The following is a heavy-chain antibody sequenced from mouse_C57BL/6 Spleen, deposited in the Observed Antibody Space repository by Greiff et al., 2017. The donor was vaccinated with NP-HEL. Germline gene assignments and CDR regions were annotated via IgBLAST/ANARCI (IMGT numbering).Heavy chain of an antibody. CDR2: INYDGSST. Sequence: EVQRVESEGGLVQPGSSMKLSCTASGFTFSDYYMAWVRQVPEKGLEWVANINYDGSSTYYLDSLKSRFIISRDNAKNILYLQMSSLKSEDTATYYCARETTVVTRYFDVWGTGTTVTVSS. J-gene: IGHJ1*03. D-gene: IGHD1-1*01. V-gene: IGHV5-16*01. CDR3: ARETTVVTRYFDV. CDR1: GFTFSDYY.